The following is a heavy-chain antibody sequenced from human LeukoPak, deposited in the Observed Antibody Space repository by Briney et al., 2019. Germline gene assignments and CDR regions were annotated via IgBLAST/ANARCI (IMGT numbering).Heavy chain of an antibody. CDR3: ARDPGNYYGMDV. CDR2: ISSTSTTI. Sequence: GGSLRLSCEASGFTSNTYSMNWVRQAPGKGLEWVSYISSTSTTIYYADSVKGRFTISRDNAKNSLYLQMNSLRAEDTAVYYCARDPGNYYGMDVWGQGTTVTVSS. J-gene: IGHJ6*02. CDR1: GFTSNTYS. V-gene: IGHV3-48*04.